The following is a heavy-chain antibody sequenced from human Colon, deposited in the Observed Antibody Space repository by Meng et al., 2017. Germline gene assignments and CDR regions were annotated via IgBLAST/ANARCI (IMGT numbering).Heavy chain of an antibody. D-gene: IGHD3-10*01. Sequence: KVSCKGSGYSFTNYWIGWVRQMPGKGLEWMALINPVDSDTRYSPSFQGQVTISADTSSSTAHLQLSSLKASDTAMYYCARRPALTGAPFDYWGEGFLVTVSS. CDR1: GYSFTNYW. CDR2: INPVDSDT. J-gene: IGHJ4*02. V-gene: IGHV5-51*01. CDR3: ARRPALTGAPFDY.